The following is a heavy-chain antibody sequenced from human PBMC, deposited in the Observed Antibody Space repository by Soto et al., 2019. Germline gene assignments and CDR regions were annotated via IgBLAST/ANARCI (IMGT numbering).Heavy chain of an antibody. D-gene: IGHD2-2*01. CDR1: GGSISSYY. V-gene: IGHV4-59*01. CDR3: AALYCSSTSCYSGWFDP. J-gene: IGHJ5*02. Sequence: PSETLSLTCTVSGGSISSYYWSWIRQPPGKGLEWIGYIYYSGSTNYNPSLKSRVTISVDTSKNQFSLKLSSVTAADTAVYYCAALYCSSTSCYSGWFDPWGQGTLVTVSS. CDR2: IYYSGST.